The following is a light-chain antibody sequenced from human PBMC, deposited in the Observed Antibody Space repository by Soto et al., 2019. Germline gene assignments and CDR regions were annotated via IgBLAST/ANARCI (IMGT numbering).Light chain of an antibody. CDR2: GTS. CDR3: QQVKSYPLT. J-gene: IGKJ4*01. Sequence: DIQMTQSPSFLSASVGDRVTITCRASQDISNYLAWYQQKPGKAPKVLIHGTSTLQSGAPSRFSGSGSGTEITLTTTSLQPEDFATYYCQQVKSYPLTFGGGTKVDIK. V-gene: IGKV1-9*01. CDR1: QDISNY.